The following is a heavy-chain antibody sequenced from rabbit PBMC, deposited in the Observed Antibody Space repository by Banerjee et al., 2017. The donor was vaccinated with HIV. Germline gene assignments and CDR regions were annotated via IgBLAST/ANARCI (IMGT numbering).Heavy chain of an antibody. Sequence: QLTETGGGLVQPGGSLTLSCKASGIDFTNYYITWVRQAPGKGLEWIGIIYAARGTTDYASWVNGRFTISSDNAQSTVDLKMASLTAADTATYFCARAIVPWLGLTRLDLWGPGT. D-gene: IGHD4-1*01. CDR3: ARAIVPWLGLTRLDL. J-gene: IGHJ3*01. CDR1: GIDFTNYY. V-gene: IGHV1S7*01. CDR2: IYAARGTT.